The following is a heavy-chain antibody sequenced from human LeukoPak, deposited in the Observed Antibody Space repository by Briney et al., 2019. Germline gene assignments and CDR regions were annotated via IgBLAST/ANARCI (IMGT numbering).Heavy chain of an antibody. Sequence: GGSLRLSCAASGFTFSSYWMHWVRQAPGKGLEWVSAISGSGGSTYYADSVKGRFTISRDNSKNTLYLQMNSLRAEDTAVYYCAKMSSSGYGGYFDYWGQGTLVTVSS. D-gene: IGHD3-22*01. V-gene: IGHV3-23*01. CDR3: AKMSSSGYGGYFDY. CDR1: GFTFSSYW. J-gene: IGHJ4*02. CDR2: ISGSGGST.